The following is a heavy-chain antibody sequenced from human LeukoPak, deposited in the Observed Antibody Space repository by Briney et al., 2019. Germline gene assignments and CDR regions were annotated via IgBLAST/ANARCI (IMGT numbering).Heavy chain of an antibody. CDR1: GGSISSYY. Sequence: SETLSLSCTVSGGSISSYYWSWIRQPPGKGLEWIGYISYSGSTNSSPSLKSRVTISVDTSKNQFSLKLSSVTAAETAVYYCARVENYGSGSSEYWFDPWGPGTLVTVSS. CDR2: ISYSGST. CDR3: ARVENYGSGSSEYWFDP. V-gene: IGHV4-59*01. J-gene: IGHJ5*02. D-gene: IGHD3-10*01.